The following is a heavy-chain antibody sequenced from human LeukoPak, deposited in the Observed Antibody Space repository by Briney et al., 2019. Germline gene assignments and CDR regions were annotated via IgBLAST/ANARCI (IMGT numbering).Heavy chain of an antibody. D-gene: IGHD3-3*02. CDR2: IRYDGSSK. J-gene: IGHJ6*03. CDR3: AKDSIEGSTLIYHYCYMDV. Sequence: GGSLRLSCAASGFSFSYYGMHWVRQAPGKGLEWVAFIRYDGSSKYYGDSVRGRFTISRDNSKNTLYLQMNTLRAEDTAVYYCAKDSIEGSTLIYHYCYMDVWGKGTTVSVSS. V-gene: IGHV3-30*02. CDR1: GFSFSYYG.